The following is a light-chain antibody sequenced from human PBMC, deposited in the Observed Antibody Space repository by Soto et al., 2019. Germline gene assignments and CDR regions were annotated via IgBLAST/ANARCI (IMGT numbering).Light chain of an antibody. CDR2: EVY. J-gene: IGLJ1*01. CDR3: CSYAGSSPYV. CDR1: SSDIGTYNL. Sequence: QSALTQPASVSGSPGQSITISCTGTSSDIGTYNLVSWYQQHPGKAPKLIIYEVYKRPSGVSDRFSGSRSGNTASLTISGLQAEDEADYHCCSYAGSSPYVFGTGTQLTVL. V-gene: IGLV2-23*02.